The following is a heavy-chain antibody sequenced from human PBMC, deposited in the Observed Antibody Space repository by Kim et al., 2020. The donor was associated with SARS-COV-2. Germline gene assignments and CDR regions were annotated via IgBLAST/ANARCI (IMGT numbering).Heavy chain of an antibody. CDR2: ILYDGTNK. V-gene: IGHV3-30-3*01. CDR3: ATDLAQWQATCYFYGMDV. Sequence: GGSLRLSCAASGFTFRNYALHWVRQAPGKGPEWVSDILYDGTNKYYADSVRGRFTISRDNYKDTLYLHMNSLRIDDTGLYYCATDLAQWQATCYFYGMDVWGQGTTVTVST. J-gene: IGHJ6*01. CDR1: GFTFRNYA. D-gene: IGHD6-19*01.